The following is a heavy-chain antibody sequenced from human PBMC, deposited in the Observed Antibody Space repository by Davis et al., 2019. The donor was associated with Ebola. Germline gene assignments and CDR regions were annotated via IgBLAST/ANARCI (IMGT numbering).Heavy chain of an antibody. CDR2: IIPIFGTA. D-gene: IGHD3-22*01. J-gene: IGHJ4*02. V-gene: IGHV1-69*06. Sequence: SVKVSCKASGGTFSSYAISWVRQAPGQGLEWMGGIIPIFGTANYAQKFQGRVTITADKSTSTAYMELSSLRSEDTAVYYCAREGYYYDSSGYYRGGFDYWGQGTLVTVSS. CDR3: AREGYYYDSSGYYRGGFDY. CDR1: GGTFSSYA.